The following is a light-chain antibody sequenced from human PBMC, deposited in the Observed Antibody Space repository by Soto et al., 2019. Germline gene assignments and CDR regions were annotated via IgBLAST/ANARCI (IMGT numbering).Light chain of an antibody. Sequence: QSVLTQSPSASASLGASVKLICTLSSGHSSYAIAWHQQQPEKGPRYLMKLNSDGSHSKGDGIPDRFSGSSSGAERYLTISSLQSEDEADYYCQTWGTGILVFGGGTKLTVL. CDR1: SGHSSYA. CDR2: LNSDGSH. CDR3: QTWGTGILV. V-gene: IGLV4-69*01. J-gene: IGLJ2*01.